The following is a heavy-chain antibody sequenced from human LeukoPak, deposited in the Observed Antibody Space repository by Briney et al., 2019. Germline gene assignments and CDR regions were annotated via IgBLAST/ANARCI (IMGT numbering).Heavy chain of an antibody. CDR3: ARSVDYYDSSGYYYSAFLGMDV. D-gene: IGHD3-22*01. Sequence: SETLSLTCTVSGGSISSYYWSWIRQPPGKGLEWIGYIYYSGSTNYNPSLKSRVTISVDTSKNQYSLKLSSVTAADTAVYYCARSVDYYDSSGYYYSAFLGMDVWGQGTTVTVSS. CDR1: GGSISSYY. CDR2: IYYSGST. J-gene: IGHJ6*02. V-gene: IGHV4-59*01.